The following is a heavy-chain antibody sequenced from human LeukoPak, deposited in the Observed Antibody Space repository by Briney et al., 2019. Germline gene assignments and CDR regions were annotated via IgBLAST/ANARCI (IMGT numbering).Heavy chain of an antibody. CDR2: IRYDAITQ. CDR3: AKDKLWGEDYFDY. D-gene: IGHD3-16*01. J-gene: IGHJ4*02. CDR1: GFTFSNYG. Sequence: GGSLRLSCAASGFTFSNYGMHWVRQAPGKGLKWVAFIRYDAITQYYSDSVKGRFTISRDNSKNTLYLQMNSLRAEDTAIYYCAKDKLWGEDYFDYWGQGTLVTVSS. V-gene: IGHV3-30*02.